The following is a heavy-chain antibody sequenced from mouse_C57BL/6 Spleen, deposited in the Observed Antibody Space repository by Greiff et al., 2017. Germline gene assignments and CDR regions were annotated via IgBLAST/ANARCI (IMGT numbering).Heavy chain of an antibody. J-gene: IGHJ4*01. CDR2: INPNNGGT. Sequence: EVQLQQSGPELVKPGASVKISCKASGYTFTDYYMNWVKQSHGKSLEWIGDINPNNGGTSYNQKFKGKATLTVDKSSSPAYMELRSLTSEDSAVYYCARGGPFLYYYAMDYWGQGTSVTVSS. CDR3: ARGGPFLYYYAMDY. V-gene: IGHV1-26*01. D-gene: IGHD1-1*01. CDR1: GYTFTDYY.